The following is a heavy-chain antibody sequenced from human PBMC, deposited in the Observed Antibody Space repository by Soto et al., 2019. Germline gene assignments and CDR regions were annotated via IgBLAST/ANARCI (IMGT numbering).Heavy chain of an antibody. Sequence: PSETLSLTCTVSSGSISSSSYYWGWIRQPPGQGLEWIGSIYYSGSTYYTPSLKRRVTISVDTPKNQFSLRLSSVTAADTAVYFFSRHARVAPASTGVAFDPWGQGSLVTVSS. J-gene: IGHJ5*02. CDR3: SRHARVAPASTGVAFDP. D-gene: IGHD2-2*01. V-gene: IGHV4-39*01. CDR1: SGSISSSSYY. CDR2: IYYSGST.